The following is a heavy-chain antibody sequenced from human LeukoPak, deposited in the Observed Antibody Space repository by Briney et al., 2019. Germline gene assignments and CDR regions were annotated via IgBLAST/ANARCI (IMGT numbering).Heavy chain of an antibody. Sequence: LPGGSLRLSCAASGFTFSGYAMNWVRQAPGKGLEWVSAITSSAGNTYYADSVKGRFTISRDNSKNTLYLQMSSLRAEDTAIYYCAKDFHASSGYYLDYWGQGTRVTVSS. CDR1: GFTFSGYA. CDR2: ITSSAGNT. CDR3: AKDFHASSGYYLDY. V-gene: IGHV3-23*01. J-gene: IGHJ4*02. D-gene: IGHD3-22*01.